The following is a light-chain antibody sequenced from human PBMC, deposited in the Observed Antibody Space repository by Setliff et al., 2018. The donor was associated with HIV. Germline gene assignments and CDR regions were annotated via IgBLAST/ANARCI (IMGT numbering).Light chain of an antibody. CDR3: ASYANSDVFI. J-gene: IGLJ1*01. CDR1: SSDIGAFDF. V-gene: IGLV2-14*03. Sequence: QSVLTQPASVSGSPGQSITVSCTGTSSDIGAFDFVSWYRQHPGKATELMIYDVTNRPSGVSHRFSGSKSGNTASLTISGLQAEDEADYYCASYANSDVFIFGSGTKVTVL. CDR2: DVT.